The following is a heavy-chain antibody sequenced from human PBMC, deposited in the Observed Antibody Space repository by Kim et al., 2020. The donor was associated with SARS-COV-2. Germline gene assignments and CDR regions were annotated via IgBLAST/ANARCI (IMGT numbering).Heavy chain of an antibody. D-gene: IGHD2-2*01. CDR3: ARDREYQLLFDP. J-gene: IGHJ5*02. Sequence: TKYADSVKCRFTISRDNAKNTLYLQMNSLRDEDTAVYYCARDREYQLLFDPWGQGTLVTVSS. CDR2: T. V-gene: IGHV3-74*01.